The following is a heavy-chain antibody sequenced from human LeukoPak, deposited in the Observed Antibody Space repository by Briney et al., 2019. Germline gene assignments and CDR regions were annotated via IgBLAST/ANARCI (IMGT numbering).Heavy chain of an antibody. CDR2: ISGSGGST. V-gene: IGHV3-23*01. D-gene: IGHD6-19*01. J-gene: IGHJ6*02. CDR1: GFTFSSYW. CDR3: AKGAVAGYYYYGMDV. Sequence: GGSPRLSCAASGFTFSSYWMSWVRQAPGKGLEWVSVISGSGGSTYYADSVKGRFTISRDNSKNTLYLQMNSLRAEDTAVYYCAKGAVAGYYYYGMDVWGQGTTVTVSS.